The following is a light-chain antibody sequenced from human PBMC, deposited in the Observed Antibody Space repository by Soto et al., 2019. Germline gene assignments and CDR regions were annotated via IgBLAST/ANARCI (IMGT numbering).Light chain of an antibody. CDR3: HQTYSAPFT. J-gene: IGKJ3*01. CDR2: TAY. V-gene: IGKV1-39*01. Sequence: DIQMTQSPSSLSASVGDSVTLTCRASQRLFSFLNWYQQAPGRAPKLLISTAYKLQSGVPSRFSGSESGTEFTLTISSLQPEEFAIYFCHQTYSAPFTFGPGTKVDVK. CDR1: QRLFSF.